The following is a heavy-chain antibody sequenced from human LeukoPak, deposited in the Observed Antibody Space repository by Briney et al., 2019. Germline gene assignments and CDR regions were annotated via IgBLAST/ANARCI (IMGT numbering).Heavy chain of an antibody. Sequence: GGSLRLSCAASGFTVSSNYMSWVRQAPGKGLEWVSVIFTNGNTAYADSVKGRFTISRDNSKNMLYLQMNSLRAEDTAVYYCARDHYGLTSYPNPWGQGTLVTVSS. J-gene: IGHJ5*02. D-gene: IGHD3-10*01. V-gene: IGHV3-66*01. CDR1: GFTVSSNY. CDR2: IFTNGNT. CDR3: ARDHYGLTSYPNP.